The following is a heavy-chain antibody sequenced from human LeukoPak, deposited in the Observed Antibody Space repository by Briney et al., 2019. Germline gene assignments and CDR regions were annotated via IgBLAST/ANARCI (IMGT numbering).Heavy chain of an antibody. CDR2: ISSSSSYI. J-gene: IGHJ4*02. CDR3: ARDLGVALDY. Sequence: GGSLRLSCAASGSTFSTYWMHWVRQAPGKGLEWVSSISSSSSYIYYADSVKGRFTISRDNAKNSLYLQMNSLRAEDTAVYYCARDLGVALDYWGQGTLVTVSS. D-gene: IGHD6-19*01. V-gene: IGHV3-21*01. CDR1: GSTFSTYW.